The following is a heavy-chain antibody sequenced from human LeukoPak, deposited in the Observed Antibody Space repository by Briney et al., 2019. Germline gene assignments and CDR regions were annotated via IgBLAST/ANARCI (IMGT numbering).Heavy chain of an antibody. V-gene: IGHV4-4*07. CDR3: ARGRPHYDFWSGQGYYYYMDV. Sequence: SETLSLTCTVSGGSISSYYWSWIRQPAGKGLEWIGRIYTSGSTNYNPSLKSRVTMSVDTSKNQFSLKLSSVTAADTAVYYCARGRPHYDFWSGQGYYYYMDVWGKGTTVTVSS. CDR2: IYTSGST. CDR1: GGSISSYY. J-gene: IGHJ6*03. D-gene: IGHD3-3*01.